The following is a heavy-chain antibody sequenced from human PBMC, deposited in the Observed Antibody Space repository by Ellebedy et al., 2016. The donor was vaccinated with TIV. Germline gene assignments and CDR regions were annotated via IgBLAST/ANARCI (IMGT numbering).Heavy chain of an antibody. V-gene: IGHV3-7*03. J-gene: IGHJ4*02. Sequence: GGSLRLSCEASGISLRSYWMSWVRQAPGKGLEWVADIKGDGSDKNYVDSVKGRFTVSRDNAKNSLFLQMDSLRVEDTALYYCVRVMSPFNSDWHNPFDSWGQGTLVTVSS. D-gene: IGHD1/OR15-1a*01. CDR2: IKGDGSDK. CDR3: VRVMSPFNSDWHNPFDS. CDR1: GISLRSYW.